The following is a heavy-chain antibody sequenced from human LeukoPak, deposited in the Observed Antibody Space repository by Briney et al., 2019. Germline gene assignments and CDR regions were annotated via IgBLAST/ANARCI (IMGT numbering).Heavy chain of an antibody. D-gene: IGHD3-3*01. CDR3: ARSIARGSGYPFFDY. V-gene: IGHV3-48*01. J-gene: IGHJ4*02. CDR2: ISSSSTI. Sequence: GGSLRLSCAASGFTFSSYSMNWVRQAPGKGLEWVSYISSSSTIYYADSVKGRFTISRDNAKNSLYLQMNSLRAEDTAVYYCARSIARGSGYPFFDYWGQGTLVTVSS. CDR1: GFTFSSYS.